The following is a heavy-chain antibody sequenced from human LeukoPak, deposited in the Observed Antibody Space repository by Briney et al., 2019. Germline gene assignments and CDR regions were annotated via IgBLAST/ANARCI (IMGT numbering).Heavy chain of an antibody. D-gene: IGHD6-13*01. Sequence: GGSLRLSCAAPGFTFSSYSMNWVRQAPGKGLEWVSSISSSSSYIYYADSVKGRFTISRDNAKNSLYLQMNSLRAEDTAVYYCARDRAAAGYNWGQGTLVTVSS. CDR1: GFTFSSYS. CDR3: ARDRAAAGYN. J-gene: IGHJ4*02. CDR2: ISSSSSYI. V-gene: IGHV3-21*01.